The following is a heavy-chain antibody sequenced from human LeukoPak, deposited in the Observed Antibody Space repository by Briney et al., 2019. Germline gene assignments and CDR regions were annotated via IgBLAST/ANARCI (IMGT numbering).Heavy chain of an antibody. CDR3: ARTPGYSYGQGFFDY. J-gene: IGHJ4*02. CDR2: IYYSGST. CDR1: GGSISSYY. V-gene: IGHV4-59*01. Sequence: SETPSLTCTVSGGSISSYYWSWIRQPPGKGLEWIGYIYYSGSTNYNPSLKSRVTISVDTSKNQFSLKLSSVTAADTAVYYCARTPGYSYGQGFFDYWGQGTLVTVSS. D-gene: IGHD5-18*01.